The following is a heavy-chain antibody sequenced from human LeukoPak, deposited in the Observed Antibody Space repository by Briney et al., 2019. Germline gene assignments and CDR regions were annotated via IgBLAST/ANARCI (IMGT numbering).Heavy chain of an antibody. D-gene: IGHD3-22*01. CDR3: ARGRRNYYDSSGYYYFHY. J-gene: IGHJ4*02. V-gene: IGHV1-69*13. CDR1: GGTFSSYA. CDR2: IIPIFGTA. Sequence: SVKVSCKASGGTFSSYAISWVRQAPGQGLEWMGGIIPIFGTANYAQKFQGRVTITADESTSTAYMELSSLRSEDTAVYYCARGRRNYYDSSGYYYFHYWGQGTLVTVSS.